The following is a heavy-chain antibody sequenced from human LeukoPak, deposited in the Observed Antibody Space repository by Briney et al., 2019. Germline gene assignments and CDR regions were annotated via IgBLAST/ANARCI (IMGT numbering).Heavy chain of an antibody. CDR1: GASVSSGSYY. V-gene: IGHV4-61*01. Sequence: SETPSLTCNVSGASVSSGSYYWSWIRQPPGKELEWIGYIYYSGSTSYNPSLKSRVTISVDTSKNQFSLKLSSVTATDTAVYYCARHEAQDFDYWGQGTLVTVSS. J-gene: IGHJ4*02. CDR2: IYYSGST. CDR3: ARHEAQDFDY.